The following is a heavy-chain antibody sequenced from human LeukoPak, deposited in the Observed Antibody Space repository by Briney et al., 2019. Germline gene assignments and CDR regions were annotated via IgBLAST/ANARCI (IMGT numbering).Heavy chain of an antibody. Sequence: KPSETLSLTCAVYGGSFSGYYWSWIRQPPGKGLEWIGEINHSGSTNYNPSLKSRVTISVDTSKNQFSLKLSSVTAADTAVYYCAREGSIAVAHDAFDIWGQGTMVTDSS. CDR1: GGSFSGYY. CDR3: AREGSIAVAHDAFDI. V-gene: IGHV4-34*01. D-gene: IGHD6-19*01. CDR2: INHSGST. J-gene: IGHJ3*02.